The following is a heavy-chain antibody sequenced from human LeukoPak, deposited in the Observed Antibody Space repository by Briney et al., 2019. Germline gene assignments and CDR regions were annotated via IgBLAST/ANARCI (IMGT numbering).Heavy chain of an antibody. CDR1: GFTFSSYW. CDR2: INTDGSTT. V-gene: IGHV3-74*01. CDR3: AKVPSYYDSTGHYHFFDY. D-gene: IGHD3-22*01. Sequence: GGSLRLSCAASGFTFSSYWIHWVRQAPGKGLVWVSRINTDGSTTSYADSVKGRFTISRDNAKNTLYLQMNSLRAEDTAVYYCAKVPSYYDSTGHYHFFDYWGQGTLVTVSS. J-gene: IGHJ4*02.